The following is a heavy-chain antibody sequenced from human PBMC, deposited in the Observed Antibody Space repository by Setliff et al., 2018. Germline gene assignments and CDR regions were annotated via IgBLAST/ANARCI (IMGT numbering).Heavy chain of an antibody. CDR3: ARQPEGGYYDSSGYYGMAPYYFDY. D-gene: IGHD3-22*01. CDR2: IYHSGST. Sequence: SETLSLTCAVSGYSISSGYYWGWNRQPPGKGLEWIGSIYHSGSTYYNPSLKSRVTISVDTSKNQFSLKLSSVTAADTAVYYCARQPEGGYYDSSGYYGMAPYYFDYWGQGTLVTVSS. V-gene: IGHV4-38-2*01. CDR1: GYSISSGYY. J-gene: IGHJ4*02.